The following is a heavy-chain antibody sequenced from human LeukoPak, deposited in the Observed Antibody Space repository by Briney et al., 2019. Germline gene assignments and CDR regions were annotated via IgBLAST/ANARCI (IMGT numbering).Heavy chain of an antibody. CDR2: ISGSGGST. D-gene: IGHD3-22*01. J-gene: IGHJ4*02. Sequence: GGSLRLSCAASGFTFSSYAMSWVRQAPGKGLEWASAISGSGGSTYYADSVKGRFTISRDNSKNTLHLQMNSLRAEDTAVYYCAKKALYYYDSSGYYYNYWGQGTLVTVSS. V-gene: IGHV3-23*01. CDR1: GFTFSSYA. CDR3: AKKALYYYDSSGYYYNY.